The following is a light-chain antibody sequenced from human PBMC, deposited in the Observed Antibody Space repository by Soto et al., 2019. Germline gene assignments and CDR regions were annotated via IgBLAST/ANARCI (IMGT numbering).Light chain of an antibody. CDR3: QQLNSYPLT. V-gene: IGKV1-9*01. CDR1: QGISSY. J-gene: IGKJ4*01. Sequence: IQLTQSPSSLSASVGDRVTTTCRASQGISSYLTWYQQKPGKAPKLLIYAASTLQSGVPSRFSGSGSGTDFTLTISSLQPEDFATYHCQQLNSYPLTFGGGTKVDIK. CDR2: AAS.